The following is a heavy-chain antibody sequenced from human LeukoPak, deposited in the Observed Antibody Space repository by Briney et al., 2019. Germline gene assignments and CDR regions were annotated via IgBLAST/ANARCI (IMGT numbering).Heavy chain of an antibody. CDR3: AREGDYGSGSYLIDY. Sequence: ASVKVSCKASGYTFTGYYMHWVRQAPGQGLEWMGWINPNSGGTNYAQKFQGRVTMTRDTSISTAYMELSRLRSDDTAVYYCAREGDYGSGSYLIDYWGQGTLVTVSS. D-gene: IGHD3-10*01. CDR1: GYTFTGYY. CDR2: INPNSGGT. V-gene: IGHV1-2*02. J-gene: IGHJ4*02.